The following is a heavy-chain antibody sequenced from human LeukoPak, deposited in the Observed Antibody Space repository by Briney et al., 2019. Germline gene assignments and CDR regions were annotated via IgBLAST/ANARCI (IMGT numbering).Heavy chain of an antibody. V-gene: IGHV3-53*01. CDR2: IYSGGST. D-gene: IGHD1-14*01. Sequence: GGSLRLSCAASGFTFSSNYMSWVRQAPGKGLEWVSVIYSGGSTYYSDSVKGRFTISRYNSKNTLYLQMNSLRAEDTAVYYCARSGNTWFDPWGQGTLVTVSS. CDR1: GFTFSSNY. CDR3: ARSGNTWFDP. J-gene: IGHJ5*02.